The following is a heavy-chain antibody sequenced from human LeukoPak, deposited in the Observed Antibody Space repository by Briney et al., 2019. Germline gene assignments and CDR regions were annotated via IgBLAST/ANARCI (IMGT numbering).Heavy chain of an antibody. J-gene: IGHJ4*02. CDR3: AKDRLTGTPYYFDY. CDR1: GFTFSSYA. D-gene: IGHD1-20*01. CDR2: ISGGAGGA. Sequence: GGSLRLSCAASGFTFSSYAMNWVRQAPGKGLEWVSSISGGAGGAAYADSVKGRFTMSRDNSKNTLYLQMNSLRAEDTAVYYCAKDRLTGTPYYFDYWGQGTLVTVSS. V-gene: IGHV3-23*01.